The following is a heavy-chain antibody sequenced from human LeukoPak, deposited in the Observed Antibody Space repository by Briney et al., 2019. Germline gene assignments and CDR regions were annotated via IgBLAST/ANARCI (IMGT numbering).Heavy chain of an antibody. CDR1: GGTFSSYA. D-gene: IGHD2-15*01. CDR3: AWFIVVVLSATFYYYGMGV. J-gene: IGHJ6*02. Sequence: ASVKVSCKASGGTFSSYAISWVRQAPGQGLEWMGMIIPILGIANYAHKFQGRFTITTDKSTNTAYMELSSLRAEDTAVYYCAWFIVVVLSATFYYYGMGVWGQGTTVTVSS. CDR2: IIPILGIA. V-gene: IGHV1-69*04.